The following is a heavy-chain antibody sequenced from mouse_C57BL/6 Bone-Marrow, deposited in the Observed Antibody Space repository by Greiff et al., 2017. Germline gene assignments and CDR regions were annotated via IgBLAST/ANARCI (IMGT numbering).Heavy chain of an antibody. J-gene: IGHJ4*01. V-gene: IGHV1-72*01. CDR1: GYTFTSYW. CDR2: IDPNSGGT. CDR3: ARNYGSSSYYCARAY. D-gene: IGHD1-1*01. Sequence: QVQLQQPGAELVKPGASVKLSCKASGYTFTSYWMHWVKQRPGRGLEWIGRIDPNSGGTKYNEKFKSKATLTVDKPASTAYMQLSSLTSEDSAVYYCARNYGSSSYYCARAYWGQGASVTVSS.